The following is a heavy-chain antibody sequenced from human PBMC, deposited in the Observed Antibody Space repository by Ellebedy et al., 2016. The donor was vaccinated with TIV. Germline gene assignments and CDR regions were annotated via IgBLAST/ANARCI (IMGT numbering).Heavy chain of an antibody. D-gene: IGHD2-15*01. CDR3: ARGPIVVVVAATPGAFDI. V-gene: IGHV1-69*13. CDR2: IIPIFGTA. Sequence: AASVKVSCKASGGTFSSYAISWVRQAPGQGLEWMGGIIPIFGTANYAQKFQGRVTITADESTSTAYMELSSLRSEDTAVYYCARGPIVVVVAATPGAFDIWGQGTMVTVSS. J-gene: IGHJ3*02. CDR1: GGTFSSYA.